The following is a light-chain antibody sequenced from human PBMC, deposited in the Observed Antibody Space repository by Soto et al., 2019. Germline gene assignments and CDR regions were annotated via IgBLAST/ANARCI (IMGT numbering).Light chain of an antibody. Sequence: EIVLTQSPGTLSLSPGERATLSCRASQSVSIKLAWYQQKPGQAPRLLIYDTSTRATGIPARFSGSGSGTDFTLTISSLQPEDFATYYCQQSYNTPGTFGQGTKVDIK. J-gene: IGKJ1*01. V-gene: IGKV3-15*01. CDR1: QSVSIK. CDR2: DTS. CDR3: QQSYNTPGT.